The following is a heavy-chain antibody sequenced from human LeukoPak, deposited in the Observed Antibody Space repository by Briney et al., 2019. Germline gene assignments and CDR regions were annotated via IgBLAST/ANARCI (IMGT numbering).Heavy chain of an antibody. J-gene: IGHJ4*02. CDR3: AREVCLDY. V-gene: IGHV3-53*01. CDR1: GFTFSSYA. CDR2: IYSGGST. Sequence: GGSLRLSCSASGFTFSSYAMHWVRQAPGKGLEWVSVIYSGGSTYYADSVKGRFTISRDNSKNTLYLQMNSLRAEDTAVYYCAREVCLDYWGQGTLVTVSS. D-gene: IGHD3-10*02.